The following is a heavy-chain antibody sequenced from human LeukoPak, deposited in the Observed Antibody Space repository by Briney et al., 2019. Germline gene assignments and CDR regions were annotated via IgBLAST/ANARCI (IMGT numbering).Heavy chain of an antibody. J-gene: IGHJ5*02. Sequence: ASVKVSCKASGYTFTSYDIHWVRQATGQGLEWMGWMNPNSGNTGYAQKFQGRVTMTRNTSISTAYMELSSLRSEDTAVYYCARSMTTVTSTDDDWFDPWGQGTLVTVSS. CDR1: GYTFTSYD. CDR3: ARSMTTVTSTDDDWFDP. V-gene: IGHV1-8*01. D-gene: IGHD4-11*01. CDR2: MNPNSGNT.